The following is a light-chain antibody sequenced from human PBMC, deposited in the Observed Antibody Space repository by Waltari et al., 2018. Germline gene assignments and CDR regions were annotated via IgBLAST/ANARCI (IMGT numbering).Light chain of an antibody. CDR2: EIS. J-gene: IGKJ2*03. CDR1: QALLPTNGNTY. V-gene: IGKV2-30*02. Sequence: DVVMTQSPLSLPITPGPPASITCRTSQALLPTNGNTYLNWFLQKPGQPPRRLIYEISKRDSGVPDRFSGSGAGTDFTLKISRVEAEDVGVYYCMQGTHFPYSFGQGTKVEIK. CDR3: MQGTHFPYS.